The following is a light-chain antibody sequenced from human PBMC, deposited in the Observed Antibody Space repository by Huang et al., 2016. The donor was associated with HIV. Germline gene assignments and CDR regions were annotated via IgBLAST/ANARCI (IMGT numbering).Light chain of an antibody. J-gene: IGKJ1*01. CDR1: QTASRW. CDR3: QHYYGFPWT. CDR2: ETS. Sequence: DIQMTQSPSTLSPSVGDRVTITCRASQTASRWLAWYQQKPGKAPNLLLDETSTLQGGVPSRVSGSGSGTEFTLTISSLQPDDFATYFCQHYYGFPWTFDQGTKVEIK. V-gene: IGKV1-5*03.